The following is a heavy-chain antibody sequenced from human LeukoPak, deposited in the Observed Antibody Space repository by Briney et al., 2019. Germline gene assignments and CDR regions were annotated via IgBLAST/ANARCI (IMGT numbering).Heavy chain of an antibody. D-gene: IGHD4-11*01. V-gene: IGHV3-11*04. J-gene: IGHJ4*02. Sequence: GGSLRLSCAASGFTFSNAWMSWARQAPGKGLEWISYISNSGSPIYYADSVKGRFTISRDKDKSSLYLQMNSLAADDTAVYYCARGLALGLTVTPKAFDYWGQGTLVTVSS. CDR1: GFTFSNAW. CDR3: ARGLALGLTVTPKAFDY. CDR2: ISNSGSPI.